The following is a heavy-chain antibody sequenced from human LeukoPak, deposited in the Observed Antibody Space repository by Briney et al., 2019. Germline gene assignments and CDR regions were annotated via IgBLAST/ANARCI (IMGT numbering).Heavy chain of an antibody. D-gene: IGHD3-3*01. CDR3: AKDPMYYDFWSGHTSHWFDP. J-gene: IGHJ5*02. CDR2: ISGSGGST. V-gene: IGHV3-23*01. Sequence: GGSLRLSCAASGFTFSSYAMSWVRQAPGEGLEWVSAISGSGGSTYYADSVKGRFTISRDNSKNTLYLQMNSLRAEDTAVYYCAKDPMYYDFWSGHTSHWFDPWGQGTLVTVSS. CDR1: GFTFSSYA.